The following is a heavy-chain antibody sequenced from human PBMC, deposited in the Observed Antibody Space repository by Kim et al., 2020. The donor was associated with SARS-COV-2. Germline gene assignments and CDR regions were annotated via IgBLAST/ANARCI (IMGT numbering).Heavy chain of an antibody. CDR3: ARDPGTRDADI. V-gene: IGHV3-74*01. D-gene: IGHD3-16*01. J-gene: IGHJ4*02. Sequence: DADKGRLTVSRDKSKNALYLQMNSLREEDTAVYYCARDPGTRDADIWGQGTVVTVSS.